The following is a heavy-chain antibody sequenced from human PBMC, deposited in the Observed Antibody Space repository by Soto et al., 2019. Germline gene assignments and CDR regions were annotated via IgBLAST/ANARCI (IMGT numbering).Heavy chain of an antibody. Sequence: QVQLVQSGAEVKKPGASVKVSCKASGYTFTSYAMHWVRQAPGQRLEWMGWINAGNGNTKYSQKFQGRVTITRDTSARTAYMELSSLRSEDTAVYYCAREAYYYGSGSEYYYYGMDVWGQGTTVTVSS. CDR3: AREAYYYGSGSEYYYYGMDV. D-gene: IGHD3-10*01. V-gene: IGHV1-3*01. CDR2: INAGNGNT. J-gene: IGHJ6*02. CDR1: GYTFTSYA.